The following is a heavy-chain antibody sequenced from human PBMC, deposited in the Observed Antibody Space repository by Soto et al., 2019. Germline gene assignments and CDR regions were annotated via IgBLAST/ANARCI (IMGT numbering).Heavy chain of an antibody. CDR3: APAYAGRSLY. D-gene: IGHD1-26*01. Sequence: QITLKESGPTLVKPTQTLTLTCTFSGFSLTTDRVGVGWIRQPPGEALEWLAVIYWDDSKTYRPSLESRLTITTATSKNPVALTLTHMDSLDTATYYCAPAYAGRSLYWGQGTLVTLSS. CDR2: IYWDDSK. CDR1: GFSLTTDRVG. V-gene: IGHV2-5*02. J-gene: IGHJ4*02.